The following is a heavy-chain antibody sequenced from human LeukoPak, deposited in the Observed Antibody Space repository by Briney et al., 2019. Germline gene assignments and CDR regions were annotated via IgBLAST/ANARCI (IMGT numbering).Heavy chain of an antibody. J-gene: IGHJ6*03. CDR2: FYHGGST. D-gene: IGHD3-10*01. V-gene: IGHV4-38-2*02. CDR3: ARHVGYYGSGSYLKTNYYYYYYMDV. CDR1: GYSISTGYY. Sequence: SETLSLTCTVSGYSISTGYYWDWIRQPPGQGLEWIGTFYHGGSTYYNPSLKSRVTISVDTSKNQFSLNLTSVTAADTAVYYCARHVGYYGSGSYLKTNYYYYYYMDVWGKGTTVTISS.